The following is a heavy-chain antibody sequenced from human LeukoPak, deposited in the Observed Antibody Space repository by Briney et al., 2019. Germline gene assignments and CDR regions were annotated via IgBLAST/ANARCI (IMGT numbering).Heavy chain of an antibody. V-gene: IGHV3-7*01. CDR2: IKQDGSEK. J-gene: IGHJ4*02. CDR3: ASSGSYRFDY. Sequence: QTGGSLRLSCAASGFTFSSYWMSWVRQAPGKGLEWVANIKQDGSEKNYVDSVKGRFTISRDNAKNSLYLQMNSLRDEDTAVYYCASSGSYRFDYWGQGTLVTVSS. CDR1: GFTFSSYW. D-gene: IGHD1-26*01.